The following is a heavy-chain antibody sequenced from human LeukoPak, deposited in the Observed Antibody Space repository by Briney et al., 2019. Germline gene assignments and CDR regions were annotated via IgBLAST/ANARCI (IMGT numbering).Heavy chain of an antibody. CDR2: IYHSGST. CDR3: ARDLWGWSGPPYFDY. D-gene: IGHD1-26*01. CDR1: GGSISSGGYY. Sequence: PSQTLSLTCTVSGGSISSGGYYWSWIRQPPGKGLEWIGYIYHSGSTYYNPSLKSRVTISVDTSKNQFSLKLSSVTAADTAVYYCARDLWGWSGPPYFDYWGQGTLVTVSA. V-gene: IGHV4-30-2*01. J-gene: IGHJ4*02.